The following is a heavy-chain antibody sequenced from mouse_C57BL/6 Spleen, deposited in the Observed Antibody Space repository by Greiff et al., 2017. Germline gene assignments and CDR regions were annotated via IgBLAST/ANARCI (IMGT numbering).Heavy chain of an antibody. CDR2: INTNNGGT. J-gene: IGHJ2*01. Sequence: VQLQQSGPELVKPGASVKMSCKASGYTFTDYNMHWVKQSHGKSLEWIGYINTNNGGTSYKQKFKGKGTLTVNKSSSTAYMELRSLTSEDSAVYYCARAIVTSYYCDYWGQGTTLTVSS. CDR1: GYTFTDYN. D-gene: IGHD2-5*01. V-gene: IGHV1-22*01. CDR3: ARAIVTSYYCDY.